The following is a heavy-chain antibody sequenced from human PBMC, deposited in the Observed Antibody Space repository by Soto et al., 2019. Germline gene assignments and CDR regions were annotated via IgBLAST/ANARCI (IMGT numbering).Heavy chain of an antibody. CDR2: ISPHNDNT. CDR3: ARVSYGSGGPYCFDF. J-gene: IGHJ3*01. D-gene: IGHD6-19*01. V-gene: IGHV1-18*01. CDR1: GYTFSDYY. Sequence: GASVKVSCKASGYTFSDYYVTWVRQAPGHGLEWMGWISPHNDNTNLAQNVKGRVILNTDTSSNTAFMELRSLTSDDTATYYCARVSYGSGGPYCFDFWGQGTMVTVSS.